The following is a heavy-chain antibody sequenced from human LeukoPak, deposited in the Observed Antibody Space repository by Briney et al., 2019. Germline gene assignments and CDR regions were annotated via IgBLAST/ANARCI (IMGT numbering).Heavy chain of an antibody. CDR1: GFTFSNYP. D-gene: IGHD3-3*01. J-gene: IGHJ4*02. V-gene: IGHV3-23*01. CDR3: AKDGEWLSGGYYFDY. CDR2: ISGSGGST. Sequence: GGSLRFSCAAAGFTFSNYPMSWVRQAPGKGLEWVSAISGSGGSTYYADSVKGRFTISRDNSKNTLYLQMNSLRAEDTAVYYCAKDGEWLSGGYYFDYWGQGTLVTVSS.